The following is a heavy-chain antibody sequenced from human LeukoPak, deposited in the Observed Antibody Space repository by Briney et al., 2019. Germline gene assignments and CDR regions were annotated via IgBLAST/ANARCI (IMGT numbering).Heavy chain of an antibody. D-gene: IGHD6-19*01. J-gene: IGHJ4*02. CDR3: ATTGYSSALRDY. V-gene: IGHV1-8*02. Sequence: ASVKVSCKASGGTFSSYAINWVRQATGQGLEWTGWMNPNSGNTGYAQKFQGRVTMTRNTSISTAYMELSSLRSEDTAVYYCATTGYSSALRDYWGQGTLVTVSS. CDR2: MNPNSGNT. CDR1: GGTFSSYA.